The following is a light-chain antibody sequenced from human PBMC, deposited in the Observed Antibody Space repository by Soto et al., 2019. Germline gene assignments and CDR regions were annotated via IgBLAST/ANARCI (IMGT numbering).Light chain of an antibody. CDR3: SSYTTSSTYV. J-gene: IGLJ1*01. Sequence: QSVLTQPASVSGSPGQSITISCTGTSGDVGGYSYISWYQHNPGRAPKLMIYDVSNRPSGVSDRFSGSKSGNTASLTISRLQAEDEADYYCSSYTTSSTYVFGSGTKVTVL. CDR1: SGDVGGYSY. CDR2: DVS. V-gene: IGLV2-14*03.